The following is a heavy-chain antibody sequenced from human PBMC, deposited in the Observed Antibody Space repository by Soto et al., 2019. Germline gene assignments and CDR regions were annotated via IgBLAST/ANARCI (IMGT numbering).Heavy chain of an antibody. J-gene: IGHJ4*02. CDR2: IYYSGST. CDR3: ARVDYDSSGAIDY. D-gene: IGHD3-22*01. CDR1: GGSISSYY. Sequence: SETLSLTCTVSGGSISSYYWSWIRQPPGKGLEWIGYIYYSGSTNYNPSLKSRVTISVDTSKNQFSLKLSSVTAADTAVYYCARVDYDSSGAIDYWGQGTLVTVPQ. V-gene: IGHV4-59*01.